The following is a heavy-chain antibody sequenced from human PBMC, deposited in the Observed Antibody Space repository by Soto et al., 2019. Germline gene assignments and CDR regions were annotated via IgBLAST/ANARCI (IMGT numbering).Heavy chain of an antibody. CDR3: AKDLSYGMDV. J-gene: IGHJ6*02. V-gene: IGHV3-30*18. CDR1: GFTFSSYG. Sequence: SLSCAASGFTFSSYGMQWVRQAPGKGLEWVAVISYDGSNKYYADSVKGRFTISRDNSKNTLYLQMNSLRAEDTSVYYCAKDLSYGMDVWGQGTTVTVSS. CDR2: ISYDGSNK.